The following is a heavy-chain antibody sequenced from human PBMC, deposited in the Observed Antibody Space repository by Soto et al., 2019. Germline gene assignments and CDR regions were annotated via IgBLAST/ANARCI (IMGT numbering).Heavy chain of an antibody. CDR2: ISGSGGST. CDR1: GFTFSSYA. D-gene: IGHD5-12*01. V-gene: IGHV3-23*01. J-gene: IGHJ3*02. CDR3: AKVRWLRRAETRRLDAFDI. Sequence: EVQLLESGGGLVQPGGSLRLSCAASGFTFSSYAMSWVRQAPGKGLEWVSAISGSGGSTYYADSVKGRFTISRDNSKNTLYLQMNSLRAEDTAVYYCAKVRWLRRAETRRLDAFDIWGQGTMVTVSS.